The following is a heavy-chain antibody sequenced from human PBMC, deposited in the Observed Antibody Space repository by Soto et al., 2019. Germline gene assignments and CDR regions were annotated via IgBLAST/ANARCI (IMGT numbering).Heavy chain of an antibody. V-gene: IGHV1-69*13. CDR1: GGTFSSYA. D-gene: IGHD5-18*01. Sequence: ASVKVSCKASGGTFSSYAISWVRQAPGQGLEWVGGIIPIFGTANYAQKFQGRVTITADESTSTAYMELSSLRSEDTAVYYCARPADTAMVTGYYYYYYGMDVWGQGTTVTVSS. CDR2: IIPIFGTA. CDR3: ARPADTAMVTGYYYYYYGMDV. J-gene: IGHJ6*02.